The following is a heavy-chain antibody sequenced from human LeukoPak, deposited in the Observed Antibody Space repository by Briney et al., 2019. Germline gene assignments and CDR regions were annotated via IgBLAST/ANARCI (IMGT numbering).Heavy chain of an antibody. CDR1: EFSFSSNY. CDR3: AGDTGYGLGRCDY. J-gene: IGHJ4*02. D-gene: IGHD5-18*01. Sequence: GGSLRLSCAASEFSFSSNYMSWVRQAPGKGLEWVSHIYPGGATYYAASVKGRFTISRDNTKNTPYLHMNSRRGADTAANYYAGDTGYGLGRCDYWPEGTL. CDR2: IYPGGAT. V-gene: IGHV3-53*01.